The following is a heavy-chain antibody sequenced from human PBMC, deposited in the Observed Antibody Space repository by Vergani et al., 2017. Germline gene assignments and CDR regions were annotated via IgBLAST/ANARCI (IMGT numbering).Heavy chain of an antibody. CDR1: GFTFSSYS. CDR2: ISSSSSTI. J-gene: IGHJ5*02. CDR3: ARGRIRDHAIEP. Sequence: EVQLVESGGGLVQPGGSLRLSCAASGFTFSSYSMNWVRQAPGKGLEWVSYISSSSSTIYYADSVKGRFTISRDNAKNSLYLQMNGLRDEDTAVYYCARGRIRDHAIEPWGQGTLVTGSA. D-gene: IGHD1-14*01. V-gene: IGHV3-48*02.